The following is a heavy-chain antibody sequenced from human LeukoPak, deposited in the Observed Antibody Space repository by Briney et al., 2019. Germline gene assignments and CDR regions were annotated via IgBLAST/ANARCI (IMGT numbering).Heavy chain of an antibody. Sequence: SETLSLTCTVSGASVSSGSYCWAWLREPPGRGLQGIVYMYYSGSTNYNPSLKSRVTISVDTSKNQFSLKLSSVTDADTAVYYCAREAVSEYYYDSSGYSAFDIWRQGTMVTVSS. CDR3: AREAVSEYYYDSSGYSAFDI. V-gene: IGHV4-61*01. D-gene: IGHD3-22*01. J-gene: IGHJ3*02. CDR2: MYYSGST. CDR1: GASVSSGSYC.